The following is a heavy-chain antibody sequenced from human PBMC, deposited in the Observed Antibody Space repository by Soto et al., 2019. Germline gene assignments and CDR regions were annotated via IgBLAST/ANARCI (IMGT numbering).Heavy chain of an antibody. V-gene: IGHV4-61*08. Sequence: SETLSLTCAVSGGSISSGGYSWSWIRQPPGKGLEWIGYIYYSGSTNYNPSLKSRVTISVDTSKNQFSLKLSSVTAADTAVYYCAREILFYSGYDSNWFDPWGQGTLVTVSS. CDR3: AREILFYSGYDSNWFDP. CDR2: IYYSGST. J-gene: IGHJ5*02. CDR1: GGSISSGGYS. D-gene: IGHD5-12*01.